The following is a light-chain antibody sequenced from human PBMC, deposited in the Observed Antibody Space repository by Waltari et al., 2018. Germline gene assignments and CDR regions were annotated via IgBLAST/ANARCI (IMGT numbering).Light chain of an antibody. CDR3: QQRYSTTWT. Sequence: DIQMTQSPSSLSASVGDRVTITCRASQSISSYLNWYQQKPGKAPKLLIYAASSLQSGVPSSCNGSGSGTDFTLTSGSRQPEDFATYYCQQRYSTTWTFGQGTKVEIK. CDR1: QSISSY. V-gene: IGKV1-39*01. CDR2: AAS. J-gene: IGKJ1*01.